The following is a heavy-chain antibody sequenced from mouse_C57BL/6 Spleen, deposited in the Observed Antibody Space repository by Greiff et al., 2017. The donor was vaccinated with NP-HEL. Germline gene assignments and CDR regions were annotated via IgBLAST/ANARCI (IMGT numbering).Heavy chain of an antibody. V-gene: IGHV14-4*01. CDR3: TTAETFDY. CDR2: IDPENGDT. Sequence: EVQLQQSGAELVRPGASVKLSCTASGFNIKDDYMHWVKQRPEQGLEWIGWIDPENGDTEYASNVQGRATITADTASNTAYLQLSSLTSEDTAVYYCTTAETFDYWGQGTTLTVSS. J-gene: IGHJ2*01. CDR1: GFNIKDDY.